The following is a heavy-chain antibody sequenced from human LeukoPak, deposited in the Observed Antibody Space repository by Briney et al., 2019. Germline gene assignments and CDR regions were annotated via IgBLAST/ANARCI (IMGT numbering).Heavy chain of an antibody. CDR2: IKQDGSEK. CDR3: ARYVAIAAAGTWFDP. Sequence: GGSLRLSCAASGFTFSSYWMSWVLQAPGKGLEWVANIKQDGSEKYYVDSVKGRFTISRDNAKNSLYLQMNSLRAEDTAVYYCARYVAIAAAGTWFDPWGQGTLVTVSS. CDR1: GFTFSSYW. D-gene: IGHD6-13*01. J-gene: IGHJ5*02. V-gene: IGHV3-7*01.